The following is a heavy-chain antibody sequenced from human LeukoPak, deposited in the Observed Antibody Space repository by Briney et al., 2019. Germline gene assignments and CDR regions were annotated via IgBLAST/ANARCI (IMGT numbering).Heavy chain of an antibody. CDR1: GFAFSSLA. CDR3: ARVGSRYCSGANCYDGF. D-gene: IGHD2-15*01. J-gene: IGHJ4*02. Sequence: GTSLRLSCAVSGFAFSSLAMHWVRQAPGKGLEWVAFILYDGNNQYYADSVKGRFTISRDNSKNTLYLQMNNLRAEDTAIYYCARVGSRYCSGANCYDGFWGQGTLVSVSS. CDR2: ILYDGNNQ. V-gene: IGHV3-30-3*01.